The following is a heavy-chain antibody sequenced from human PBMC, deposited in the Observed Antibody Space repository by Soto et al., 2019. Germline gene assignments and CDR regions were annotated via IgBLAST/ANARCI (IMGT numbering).Heavy chain of an antibody. CDR3: TRLYCGGDCDFDS. CDR2: IRDKANSYAT. D-gene: IGHD2-21*02. J-gene: IGHJ4*02. V-gene: IGHV3-73*02. CDR1: GFTFSGSA. Sequence: EVQLVESGGGLVQPGGSLKLSCAASGFTFSGSAMHWVRQASGKGLEWVGRIRDKANSYATAYTASVKGRFTISRDDSKNTAYLQMNSLKPEETAVYYCTRLYCGGDCDFDSWGQGTLVTVSS.